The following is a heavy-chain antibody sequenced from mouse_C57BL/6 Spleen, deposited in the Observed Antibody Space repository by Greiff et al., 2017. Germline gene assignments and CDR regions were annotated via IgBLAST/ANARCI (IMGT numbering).Heavy chain of an antibody. CDR1: GYTFTSYW. Sequence: QVQLQQPGAELVKPGASVKLSCKASGYTFTSYWMHWVKQRPGQGLEWIGMIHPNSGSTNYNEKFKSKATLTVDKSSSTAYMQLSSLTSEDSAVYYCARRGYDGPLFDYWGQGTTLTVSS. J-gene: IGHJ2*01. V-gene: IGHV1-64*01. CDR2: IHPNSGST. CDR3: ARRGYDGPLFDY. D-gene: IGHD2-3*01.